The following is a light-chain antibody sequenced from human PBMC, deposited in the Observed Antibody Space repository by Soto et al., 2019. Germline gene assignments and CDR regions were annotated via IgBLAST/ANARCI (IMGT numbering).Light chain of an antibody. J-gene: IGLJ1*01. CDR1: SXDVGGYKY. CDR3: CSYAGSYTFV. CDR2: DVS. Sequence: QSALTQPRSVSGSPGQSVTISCTGTSXDVGGYKYVSWYQQHPGKAPKLMIYDVSKRPSGVPDRFSGSKSGNTASLTISGLQAEDEADYYCCSYAGSYTFVFGTGTKVTVL. V-gene: IGLV2-11*01.